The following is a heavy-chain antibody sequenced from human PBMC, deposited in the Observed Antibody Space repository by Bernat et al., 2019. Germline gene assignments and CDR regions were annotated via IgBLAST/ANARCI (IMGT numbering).Heavy chain of an antibody. CDR2: ISYDRSNK. CDR3: ARVGRQGSSLNNYWYFDL. Sequence: QVQLVESGGGVVQPGRSLRLSCAASGFTFSSYAMHWVRQAPGKGLEWVAVISYDRSNKYYADSVKGRFTISRDNSKNTLYLQMNSLRAEDTAVYYCARVGRQGSSLNNYWYFDLWGRGTLVTVSS. J-gene: IGHJ2*01. CDR1: GFTFSSYA. V-gene: IGHV3-30-3*01. D-gene: IGHD6-13*01.